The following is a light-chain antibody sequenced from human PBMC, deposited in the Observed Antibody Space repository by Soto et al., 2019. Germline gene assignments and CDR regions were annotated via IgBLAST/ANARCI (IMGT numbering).Light chain of an antibody. V-gene: IGKV3-15*01. Sequence: EIVMTQSPATLSVSPGERATLSCSASQSMGSNLAWYQQKPGQAPRLLIFGASTRATGIPARFSGSGSGTEFTLNISSLQSEDFAVYYCQQYGSSPRWTFGQGTKVDIK. CDR1: QSMGSN. CDR3: QQYGSSPRWT. J-gene: IGKJ1*01. CDR2: GAS.